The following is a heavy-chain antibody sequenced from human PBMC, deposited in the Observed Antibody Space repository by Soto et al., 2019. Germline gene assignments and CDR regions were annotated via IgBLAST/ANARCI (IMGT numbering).Heavy chain of an antibody. V-gene: IGHV3-21*01. CDR2: ISGDSNYI. CDR1: GFSFSGYN. Sequence: GGSLRLSCAASGFSFSGYNMNWVRQAPGKGLEWVSSISGDSNYIYYADSVQGRFTISRDSAKNSVYLQMNSLRAEDTAVYYCARVVYFDRSAYGLWGQGTMVTVSS. D-gene: IGHD3-22*01. CDR3: ARVVYFDRSAYGL. J-gene: IGHJ3*01.